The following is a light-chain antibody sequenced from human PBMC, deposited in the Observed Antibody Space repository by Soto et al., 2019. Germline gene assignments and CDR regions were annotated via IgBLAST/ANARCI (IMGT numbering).Light chain of an antibody. Sequence: EIVLTQSPATLSSSPGETATLSCRASQYVGTRLAWYQHKPGQAPRLLIYYTSNRATGIPARFSGSGSGTEFTLTISSLQSEDFAVYYCQQYDNWPRTFGQGTKVDNK. CDR1: QYVGTR. CDR3: QQYDNWPRT. V-gene: IGKV3D-15*01. J-gene: IGKJ1*01. CDR2: YTS.